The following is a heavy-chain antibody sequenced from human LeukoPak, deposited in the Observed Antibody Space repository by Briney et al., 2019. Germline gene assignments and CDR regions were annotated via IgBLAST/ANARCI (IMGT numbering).Heavy chain of an antibody. CDR2: IYYSGST. V-gene: IGHV4-31*03. J-gene: IGHJ3*02. D-gene: IGHD3-22*01. CDR3: ARTYDSSFDAFDI. Sequence: SHTLSLTCTVSGGSISSGGYYWSWIRQHPGKGLEWIGYIYYSGSTYYNPSLKSRVTISVDTSKNQFSLKLSSVTAADTAVYYCARTYDSSFDAFDIWGQGTMVTVSS. CDR1: GGSISSGGYY.